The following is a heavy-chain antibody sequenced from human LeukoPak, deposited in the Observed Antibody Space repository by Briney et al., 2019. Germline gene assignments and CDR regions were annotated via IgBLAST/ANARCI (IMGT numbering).Heavy chain of an antibody. J-gene: IGHJ4*02. CDR2: ISYDGNNK. D-gene: IGHD3-3*01. Sequence: GGSLRLSCAASGFTISSYAMHWVRQAPGKGLEWVAVISYDGNNKYYADSVKGRFTIFRDNSKNTLYLQMNSLGTEDSAIYYCAKGGGSSGYYTRLDSWGQGTLVTVSS. CDR3: AKGGGSSGYYTRLDS. CDR1: GFTISSYA. V-gene: IGHV3-30*04.